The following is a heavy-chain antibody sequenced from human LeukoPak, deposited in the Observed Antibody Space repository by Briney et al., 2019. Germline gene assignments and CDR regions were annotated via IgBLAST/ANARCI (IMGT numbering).Heavy chain of an antibody. CDR3: TRYCSGGSCYENNWFDP. D-gene: IGHD2-15*01. J-gene: IGHJ5*02. CDR2: IYYSGST. Sequence: SETLSLTCTVSGGSISSGDYYWSWIRQPPGKGLEWIGSIYYSGSTYYNPSLKSRVTISVDTSKNQFSLKLSSVTAADTAVYYCTRYCSGGSCYENNWFDPWGQGTLVTVSS. CDR1: GGSISSGDYY. V-gene: IGHV4-30-4*01.